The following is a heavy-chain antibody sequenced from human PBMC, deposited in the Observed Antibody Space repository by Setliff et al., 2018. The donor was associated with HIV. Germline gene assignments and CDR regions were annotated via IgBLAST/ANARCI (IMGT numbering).Heavy chain of an antibody. Sequence: PGGSLRLSCAASGFTFSSYGMHWVRQAPGKGLEWVAFIRYDGSNKYYADSVKGRFTISRDNSKNTLYLQMNSLRAEDTAVYYCAKDFGYYDSSGYYLFDYWGQGTLVTVSS. CDR2: IRYDGSNK. CDR1: GFTFSSYG. V-gene: IGHV3-30*02. D-gene: IGHD3-22*01. J-gene: IGHJ4*02. CDR3: AKDFGYYDSSGYYLFDY.